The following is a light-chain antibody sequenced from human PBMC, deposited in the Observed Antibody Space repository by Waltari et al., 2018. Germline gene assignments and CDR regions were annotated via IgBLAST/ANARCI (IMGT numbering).Light chain of an antibody. Sequence: TDRAIQSIDRYLNCYQQREGRAPNLLIYSASNLQSGVPSRFSGSGSGTDFTLTISSLQHEDFATYYCQQSYSAPFTFGPGTKVDI. CDR1: QSIDRY. J-gene: IGKJ3*01. CDR3: QQSYSAPFT. CDR2: SAS. V-gene: IGKV1-39*01.